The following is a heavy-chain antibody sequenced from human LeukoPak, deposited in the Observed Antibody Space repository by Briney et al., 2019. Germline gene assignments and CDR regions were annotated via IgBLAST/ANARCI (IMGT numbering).Heavy chain of an antibody. CDR1: GFSFSNDA. D-gene: IGHD3-22*01. J-gene: IGHJ4*02. CDR3: AKGPPLSSGYHPAY. Sequence: GGSLRLSCAASGFSFSNDAMTWVRQAPGKGLEWVSTITGSDDTTYYTDSVKGRFTISRDHSKNMLHLQMNGLRNEDTAIYYCAKGPPLSSGYHPAYWGQGTLVSVSS. CDR2: ITGSDDTT. V-gene: IGHV3-23*01.